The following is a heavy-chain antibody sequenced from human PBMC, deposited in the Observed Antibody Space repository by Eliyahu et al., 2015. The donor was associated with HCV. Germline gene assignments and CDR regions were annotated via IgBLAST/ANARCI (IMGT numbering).Heavy chain of an antibody. V-gene: IGHV2-5*02. J-gene: IGHJ2*01. CDR1: GFSLSTSGVG. Sequence: QITLKESGPTLVKPTQTLTLTCTFSGFSLSTSGVGVGWIRQPPGKALEWLALIYWDDDKRYSPSLKSRLTITKDTSKNQVVLTMTNMDPVDTATYYCAHRQYCGGDCSYWYFDLWGRGTLVTVSS. D-gene: IGHD2-21*02. CDR3: AHRQYCGGDCSYWYFDL. CDR2: IYWDDDK.